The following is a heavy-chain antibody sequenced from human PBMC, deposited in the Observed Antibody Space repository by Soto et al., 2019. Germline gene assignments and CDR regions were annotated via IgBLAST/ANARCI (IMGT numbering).Heavy chain of an antibody. Sequence: LXLXCAAYGFPFSRXDMNWVRQAPGKGLEWVSGLSSSVVSTFYAYSVKGRFTISRDNSNTTLYLQMNSLRAEDTAVYYCSTVGLVGTAEFLHHWGQGTLVTVSS. J-gene: IGHJ1*01. D-gene: IGHD1-1*01. CDR2: LSSSVVST. V-gene: IGHV3-23*01. CDR1: GFPFSRXD. CDR3: STVGLVGTAEFLHH.